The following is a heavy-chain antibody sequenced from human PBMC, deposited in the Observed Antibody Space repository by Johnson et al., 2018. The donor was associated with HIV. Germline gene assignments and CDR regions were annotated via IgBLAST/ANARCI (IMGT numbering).Heavy chain of an antibody. CDR3: ARDHGWSRGWLFDAFDI. Sequence: VQLVESGGGVERPGESLRLSCVGSGFMFDDYAMSWVRQVPGKGLEWVSGIDWTGANAGYADSVKGRFTISRDNAKNSLYLQMNSLRPEDTAVYYCARDHGWSRGWLFDAFDIWGQGTMVTVSS. J-gene: IGHJ3*02. V-gene: IGHV3-20*04. CDR2: IDWTGANA. D-gene: IGHD6-19*01. CDR1: GFMFDDYA.